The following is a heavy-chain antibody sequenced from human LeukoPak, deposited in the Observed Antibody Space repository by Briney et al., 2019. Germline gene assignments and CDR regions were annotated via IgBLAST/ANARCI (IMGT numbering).Heavy chain of an antibody. CDR3: ASRPNIVVVPAAMIGDSYGMDV. D-gene: IGHD2-2*01. J-gene: IGHJ6*04. Sequence: SVKVSCKASGGTFSSYAISWVRQAPGQGLEWMGGIIPIFGTANYAQKFQGRVTITADESTSTAHMELSSLRSEDTAVYYCASRPNIVVVPAAMIGDSYGMDVWGKGTTVTVSS. CDR2: IIPIFGTA. V-gene: IGHV1-69*13. CDR1: GGTFSSYA.